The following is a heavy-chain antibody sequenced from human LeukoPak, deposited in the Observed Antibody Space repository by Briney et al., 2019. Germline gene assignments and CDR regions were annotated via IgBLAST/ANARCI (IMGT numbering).Heavy chain of an antibody. CDR2: IYYSGST. CDR1: GGSISSGDYY. CDR3: ARHDSSEGMDV. Sequence: SETLSLTCTVSGGSISSGDYYWSWIRQPPGKGLEWIGYIYYSGSTYYNPSLKSRVTISVDTSRNQFSLKLSSVTAADTAVYYCARHDSSEGMDVWGKGTTVTVSS. D-gene: IGHD3-22*01. J-gene: IGHJ6*04. V-gene: IGHV4-30-4*08.